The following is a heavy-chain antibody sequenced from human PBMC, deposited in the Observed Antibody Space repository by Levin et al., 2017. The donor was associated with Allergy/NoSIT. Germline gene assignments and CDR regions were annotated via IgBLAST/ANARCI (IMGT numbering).Heavy chain of an antibody. Sequence: SETLSLTCTVSGGSISSGDYYWSWIRQPPGKGLEWIGYIYYSGSTYYNPSLKSRVTISVDTSKNQFSLKLSSVTAADTAVYYCAGESRGFGEGGNYFDYWGQGTLVTVSS. CDR1: GGSISSGDYY. CDR2: IYYSGST. D-gene: IGHD3-10*01. V-gene: IGHV4-30-4*01. J-gene: IGHJ4*02. CDR3: AGESRGFGEGGNYFDY.